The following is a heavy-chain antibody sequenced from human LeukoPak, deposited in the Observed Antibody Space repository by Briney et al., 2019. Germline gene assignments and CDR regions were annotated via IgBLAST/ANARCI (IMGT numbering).Heavy chain of an antibody. V-gene: IGHV1-2*06. J-gene: IGHJ4*02. D-gene: IGHD2-2*01. CDR2: INPNSGDT. CDR1: GYTFTGYH. Sequence: ASVKLSCKASGYTFTGYHMHWVRQAPAQGLEWMGRINPNSGDTNYAQKFQGRVTMTRDTSISTAYMELSRLRSDDTAVYYCARGYCSSTSCLFDYWGQGTLVTVSS. CDR3: ARGYCSSTSCLFDY.